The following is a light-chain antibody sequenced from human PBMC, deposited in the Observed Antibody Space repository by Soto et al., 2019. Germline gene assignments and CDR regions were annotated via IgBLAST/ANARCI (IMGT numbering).Light chain of an antibody. J-gene: IGKJ2*01. V-gene: IGKV3-20*01. CDR3: QQYGSSPLYT. Sequence: EIVLTQSPGTLSLSPGERATLSCRANQSVSSSYLAWYQQKPGQAPMLLIYGASSRATGIPDRFSGSGSGTDFTLTISRLEPEDFAVYYCQQYGSSPLYTFGQGTKLEIK. CDR2: GAS. CDR1: QSVSSSY.